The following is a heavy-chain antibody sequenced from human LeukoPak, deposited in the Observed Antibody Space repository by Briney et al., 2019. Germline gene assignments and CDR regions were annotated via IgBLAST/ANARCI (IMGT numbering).Heavy chain of an antibody. J-gene: IGHJ5*02. CDR3: ARGGTQWLVRGWFDP. CDR1: GGSISSYY. CDR2: INYSGST. Sequence: SETLSLTCTVSGGSISSYYWSWIRQPPGKGLEWIGYINYSGSTNYNPSLKSRVTISVDTSKNQFSLKLSSVTAADTAVYYCARGGTQWLVRGWFDPWGQGTLVTVSS. D-gene: IGHD6-19*01. V-gene: IGHV4-59*12.